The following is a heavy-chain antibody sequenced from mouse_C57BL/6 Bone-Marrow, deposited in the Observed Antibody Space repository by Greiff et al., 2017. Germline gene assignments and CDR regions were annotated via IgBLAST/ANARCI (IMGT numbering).Heavy chain of an antibody. D-gene: IGHD1-1*01. Sequence: QVQLQQSGAELARPGASVKLSCKASGYTFTSYGISWVKQRTGQGLEWIGEIYPRSGNTYYNEKFKGKATLTVDKSSSTAYMELRSLTSEDSAVYFGARIPLYYYGSSRDYWGQGTTLTVSS. CDR3: ARIPLYYYGSSRDY. CDR2: IYPRSGNT. V-gene: IGHV1-81*01. CDR1: GYTFTSYG. J-gene: IGHJ2*01.